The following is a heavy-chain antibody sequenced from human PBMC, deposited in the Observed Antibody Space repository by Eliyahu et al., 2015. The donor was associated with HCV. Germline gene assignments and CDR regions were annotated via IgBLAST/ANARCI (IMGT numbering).Heavy chain of an antibody. CDR2: IKKDGSED. CDR3: AREIRSAYFDF. D-gene: IGHD6-25*01. CDR1: GFTFSVYW. Sequence: EVQLVESGGGLVQPGGSLRLSCAASGFTFSVYWMSWVRQAPGKGLEGVANIKKDGSEDYYVDSVKGRFTISRDNAKNSLYLQMXSLRAEDTAVYYXAREIRSAYFDFWGQGTLVTVSS. J-gene: IGHJ4*02. V-gene: IGHV3-7*03.